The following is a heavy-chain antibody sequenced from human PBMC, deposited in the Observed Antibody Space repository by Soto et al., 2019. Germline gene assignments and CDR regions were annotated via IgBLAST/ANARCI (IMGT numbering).Heavy chain of an antibody. V-gene: IGHV4-39*01. J-gene: IGHJ4*02. Sequence: QLQLQESGPGLVKPSETLSLTCTVSGGSISSSSYYWGWIRQPPGKGLEWIGSIYYSGSTYYNPSLKSRVTISVDTSKNQFSLKLSSVTAADTAVYYCARLGIAARTIDYWGQGTLVTVSS. CDR2: IYYSGST. D-gene: IGHD6-6*01. CDR1: GGSISSSSYY. CDR3: ARLGIAARTIDY.